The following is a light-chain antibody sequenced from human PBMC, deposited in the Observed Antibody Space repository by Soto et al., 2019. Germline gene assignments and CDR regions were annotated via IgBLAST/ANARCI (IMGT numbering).Light chain of an antibody. V-gene: IGLV1-44*01. Sequence: VLTQPPSASGTPGQRVTISCSGSSSNIESNTVTWYQQLPGTAPKLVIYSNYDRPSGVPDRFSGSTSGTSASLVIRGLQSEDEADYYCAAWDDILNGYVLGGATKVTVL. J-gene: IGLJ1*01. CDR1: SSNIESNT. CDR2: SNY. CDR3: AAWDDILNGYV.